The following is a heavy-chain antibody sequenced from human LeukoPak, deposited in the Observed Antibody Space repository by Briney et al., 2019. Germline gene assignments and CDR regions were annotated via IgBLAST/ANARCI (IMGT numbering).Heavy chain of an antibody. V-gene: IGHV4-34*01. J-gene: IGHJ4*02. CDR1: GGSFSGHY. D-gene: IGHD3-3*01. Sequence: SETLSLTCAVYGGSFSGHYWSWIRQPPGKGLEWIGEINHSGSTNYTTSLESRVTISVDTSKNHFSLKLSSVTAADTAVYYCASGQYYDLWSGYYVDWGQGTLVTVSA. CDR3: ASGQYYDLWSGYYVD. CDR2: INHSGST.